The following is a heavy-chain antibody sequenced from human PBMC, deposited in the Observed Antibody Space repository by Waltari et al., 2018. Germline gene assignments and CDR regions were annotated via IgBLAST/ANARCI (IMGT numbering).Heavy chain of an antibody. Sequence: EVRLAESGGGLVKPGGSLSLSCTASGFDFSDYDMNWVRQAPGTGLEWVSSIGGTHSNIFYADSVKGRFTVSGDNAKNSLYVQMDNLRAEDSGLYYCTRDLYGSGGDWFDPWGQGTLVTVSS. V-gene: IGHV3-21*01. D-gene: IGHD3-10*01. CDR2: IGGTHSNI. J-gene: IGHJ5*02. CDR3: TRDLYGSGGDWFDP. CDR1: GFDFSDYD.